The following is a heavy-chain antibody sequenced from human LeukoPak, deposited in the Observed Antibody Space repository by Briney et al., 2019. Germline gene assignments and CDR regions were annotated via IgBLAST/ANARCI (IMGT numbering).Heavy chain of an antibody. J-gene: IGHJ4*02. D-gene: IGHD3-3*01. CDR3: ARVATYYDFWSGYSTYYFDY. CDR1: GGSISSHD. V-gene: IGHV4-59*11. CDR2: IYCSGST. Sequence: SETLSLTCTVSGGSISSHDWIWIRQPPGKGLEWIGYIYCSGSTNYNPSLKTRLHISVDPSKNHFSLTLRSVTAADTAVYYCARVATYYDFWSGYSTYYFDYWGQGTLVTVSS.